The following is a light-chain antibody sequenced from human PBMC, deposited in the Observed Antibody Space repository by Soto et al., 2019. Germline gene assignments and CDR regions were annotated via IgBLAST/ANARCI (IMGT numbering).Light chain of an antibody. J-gene: IGKJ1*01. CDR2: GAS. CDR3: QQYGDLPWT. Sequence: ALTQSPGTLSSSPGERATLSCGASQAVSSNYLAWYQQKPGQAPRLLISGASGRATGVPDRFSGSGSGTEFTLTIDRLESEDFAVYFCQQYGDLPWTFGQGTKVDIK. CDR1: QAVSSNY. V-gene: IGKV3-20*01.